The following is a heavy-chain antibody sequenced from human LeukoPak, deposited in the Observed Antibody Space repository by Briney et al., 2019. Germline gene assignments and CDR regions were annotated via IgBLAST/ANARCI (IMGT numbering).Heavy chain of an antibody. Sequence: PGGSLRLSCAASELSISRYWMSWVRQAPGKGLEWVASVKQDGSEKYYVDSVKGRFTISRDNAKNSLSLQVNSLRAEDTAVYYCARGLGTDSGEDYWGQGTLVTVSS. J-gene: IGHJ4*02. CDR1: ELSISRYW. CDR2: VKQDGSEK. D-gene: IGHD4-17*01. V-gene: IGHV3-7*01. CDR3: ARGLGTDSGEDY.